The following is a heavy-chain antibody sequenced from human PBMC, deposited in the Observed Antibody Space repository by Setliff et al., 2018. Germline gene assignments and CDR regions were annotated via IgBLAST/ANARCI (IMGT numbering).Heavy chain of an antibody. J-gene: IGHJ6*03. D-gene: IGHD3-16*01. CDR3: ARDPIGPFLCNMDG. Sequence: AGGSLRLSCAASGFSFNNYAMHWVRQAPGKGLEWVAVMSYDGSNKYYADSVKGRFTISRDNSRNTLCLQMNSLRGEDTAVYYCARDPIGPFLCNMDGWGKGTTVTVSS. V-gene: IGHV3-30-3*01. CDR1: GFSFNNYA. CDR2: MSYDGSNK.